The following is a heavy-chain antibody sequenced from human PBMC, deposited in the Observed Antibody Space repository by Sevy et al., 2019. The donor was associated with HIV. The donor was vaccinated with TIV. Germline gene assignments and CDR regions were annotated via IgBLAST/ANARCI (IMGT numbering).Heavy chain of an antibody. CDR2: ISYDGSNK. CDR1: GFTFSSYA. CDR3: ARDEVKIVVVGGVYYYYYYGMDV. Sequence: GGSLRLSCAASGFTFSSYAMHWVRQAPGKGLEWVAVISYDGSNKYYAHSVKGRFTISRDNSKNTLYLQMNSLRAEDTAVYYCARDEVKIVVVGGVYYYYYYGMDVWGQGTTVTVSS. D-gene: IGHD3-22*01. J-gene: IGHJ6*02. V-gene: IGHV3-30-3*01.